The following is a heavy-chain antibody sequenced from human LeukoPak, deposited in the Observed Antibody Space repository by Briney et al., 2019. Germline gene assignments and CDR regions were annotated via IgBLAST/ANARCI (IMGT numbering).Heavy chain of an antibody. V-gene: IGHV4-59*01. CDR1: GGSISSYY. Sequence: SETLSLTCTVSGGSISSYYWGWIRLPPGKGLERIGYIYYSVSTNYTPSLKSRVTISVDTSKNQFSLKLSSVTAADTAVYYCARDCRSTSCYDYWGQGTLVTVSS. CDR2: IYYSVST. J-gene: IGHJ4*02. CDR3: ARDCRSTSCYDY. D-gene: IGHD2-2*01.